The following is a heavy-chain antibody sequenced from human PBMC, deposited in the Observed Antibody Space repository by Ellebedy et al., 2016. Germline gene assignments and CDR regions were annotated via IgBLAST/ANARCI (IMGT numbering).Heavy chain of an antibody. Sequence: SLKISXAASGFTFDDYAMHWVRQAPRKGLEWVSGISWNSGSIGYADSVKGRFTISRDNAKNSLYLQMNSLRAEDTALYYCAKDTSSGWSSYYYYGMDVWGQGTTVTVSS. CDR2: ISWNSGSI. CDR1: GFTFDDYA. V-gene: IGHV3-9*01. J-gene: IGHJ6*02. CDR3: AKDTSSGWSSYYYYGMDV. D-gene: IGHD6-19*01.